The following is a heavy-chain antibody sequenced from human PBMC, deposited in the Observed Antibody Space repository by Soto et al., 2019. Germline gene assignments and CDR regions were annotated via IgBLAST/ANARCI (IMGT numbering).Heavy chain of an antibody. V-gene: IGHV1-69*13. CDR2: IIPIFGTA. CDR3: ATGTTGKTYAFDI. CDR1: GGTFSSYA. D-gene: IGHD1-1*01. J-gene: IGHJ3*02. Sequence: SVKVSCKASGGTFSSYAISWVRQAPGQGLEWMGGIIPIFGTANYAQKFQGRVTITADESTSTAYMELSSLRSEDTAVYYCATGTTGKTYAFDIWGQGTMVTVSS.